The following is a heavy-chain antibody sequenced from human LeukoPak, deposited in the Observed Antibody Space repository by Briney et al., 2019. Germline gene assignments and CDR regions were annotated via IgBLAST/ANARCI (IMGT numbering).Heavy chain of an antibody. J-gene: IGHJ4*02. V-gene: IGHV1-46*01. CDR2: INPSGGST. D-gene: IGHD3-3*01. CDR3: ARGGVVPYFYY. Sequence: ASVTVSYKASGYTFTSYYMHGVRQAPGQGLEWMGIINPSGGSTSYAQKFQGRVTMTRDMSTSTVYMELSSLRSEDTAVYYCARGGVVPYFYYWGQGTLVTVSS. CDR1: GYTFTSYY.